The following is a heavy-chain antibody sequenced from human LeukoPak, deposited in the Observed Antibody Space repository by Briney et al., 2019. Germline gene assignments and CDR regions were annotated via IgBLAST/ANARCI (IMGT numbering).Heavy chain of an antibody. D-gene: IGHD6-13*01. CDR2: ISYDGSNK. V-gene: IGHV3-30*18. CDR1: GFTFSSYG. J-gene: IGHJ4*02. CDR3: AKDRNILSSSSLDY. Sequence: GRSLRLSCAASGFTFSSYGMHWVRQAPGKGLEGVAVISYDGSNKYYADSVKGRFTISRDDSKNTLYLQMNSLRAEDTAVYYCAKDRNILSSSSLDYWGQGTLVTVSS.